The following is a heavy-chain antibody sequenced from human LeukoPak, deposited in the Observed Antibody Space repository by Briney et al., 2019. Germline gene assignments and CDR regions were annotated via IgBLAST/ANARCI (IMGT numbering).Heavy chain of an antibody. Sequence: GASVKVSCKASGDTFTSHYIHWVRQAPGQGLEWMGISNPRGGSTSHAQKFQGRVTMTTDTSTSTVYMELSSLRSEDTAVYYCARSPAYCSGSTCYGHNRFDPWGQGTLVTVSS. CDR1: GDTFTSHY. D-gene: IGHD2-15*01. CDR3: ARSPAYCSGSTCYGHNRFDP. CDR2: SNPRGGST. V-gene: IGHV1-46*01. J-gene: IGHJ5*02.